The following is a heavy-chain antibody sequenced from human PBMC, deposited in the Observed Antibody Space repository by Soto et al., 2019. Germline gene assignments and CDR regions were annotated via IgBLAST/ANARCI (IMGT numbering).Heavy chain of an antibody. D-gene: IGHD2-2*01. CDR3: AVGYCSSTSCYRVGPFDY. CDR2: IYSGGST. Sequence: SLRLSCAASGFTASSNYMSWVRQAPGKGLEWVSVIYSGGSTYYADSVKGRFTISRDNSKNTLYLQMNSLRAEDTAVYYCAVGYCSSTSCYRVGPFDYWGQGTLVTVSS. J-gene: IGHJ4*02. V-gene: IGHV3-53*01. CDR1: GFTASSNY.